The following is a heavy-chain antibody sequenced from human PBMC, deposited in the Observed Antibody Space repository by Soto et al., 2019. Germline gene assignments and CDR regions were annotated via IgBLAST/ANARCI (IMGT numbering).Heavy chain of an antibody. D-gene: IGHD2-2*01. Sequence: PGGSLRLSCAGSGFTFSSYGMHWVRQAPGKGLECVAVISDTGRRNYYAASVEGRFTISRENSKNTLYLHMDSLRVEDTAVYYCAKDRGGDCPDNSCYCGDDYWGQGT. V-gene: IGHV3-30*18. CDR3: AKDRGGDCPDNSCYCGDDY. J-gene: IGHJ4*02. CDR2: ISDTGRRN. CDR1: GFTFSSYG.